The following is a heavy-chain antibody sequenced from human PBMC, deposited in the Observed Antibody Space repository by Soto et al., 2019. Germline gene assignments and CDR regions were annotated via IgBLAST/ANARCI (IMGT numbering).Heavy chain of an antibody. CDR3: ARGTPPWLGLPFDY. Sequence: QVQLVPSGAEVKKPGSSVKVSCKASGGTFSSYAISWVRQSPGQGLEWMGGIIPIFGTANYAQKFQGRVTITAYESTSTAYMELSSLRSEDTSVYSWARGTPPWLGLPFDYCGQGTLVTVSS. D-gene: IGHD6-19*01. V-gene: IGHV1-69*01. CDR2: IIPIFGTA. J-gene: IGHJ4*02. CDR1: GGTFSSYA.